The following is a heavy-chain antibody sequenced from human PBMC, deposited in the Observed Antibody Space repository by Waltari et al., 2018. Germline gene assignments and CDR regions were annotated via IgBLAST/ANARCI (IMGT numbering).Heavy chain of an antibody. CDR3: AREVDYIWGSYRKGGWFDP. Sequence: QVQLQQWGAGLLKPSETLSLTCAVYGGSFSGYHWSWIRQPPGKGLEWIGEINHSGSTNYNPSLKSRVTISVDTSKNQFSLKLSSVTAADTAVYDCAREVDYIWGSYRKGGWFDPWGQGTLVTVAS. V-gene: IGHV4-34*01. D-gene: IGHD3-16*02. CDR1: GGSFSGYH. CDR2: INHSGST. J-gene: IGHJ5*02.